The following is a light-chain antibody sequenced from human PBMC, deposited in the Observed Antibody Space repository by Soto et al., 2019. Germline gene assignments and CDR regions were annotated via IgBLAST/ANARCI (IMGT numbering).Light chain of an antibody. CDR1: QSIVHSDGNTY. Sequence: DIVLTQTPLSSPVTLGQPASISCRSSQSIVHSDGNTYLTWLQQRPGQPPRLLIYMISNRFSGVTDRFSGSGAGTDFTLKSSRVEAEDVGVYYCMQATQAYTFGQGTKLEIK. V-gene: IGKV2-24*01. J-gene: IGKJ2*01. CDR3: MQATQAYT. CDR2: MIS.